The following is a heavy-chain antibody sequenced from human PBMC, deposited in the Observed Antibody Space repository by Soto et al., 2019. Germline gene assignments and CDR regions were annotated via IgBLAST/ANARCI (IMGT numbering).Heavy chain of an antibody. D-gene: IGHD6-19*01. J-gene: IGHJ4*02. V-gene: IGHV3-23*01. CDR3: AKEGSIAVANNLDY. CDR1: GFTFSSYA. Sequence: GSLSLSCVASGFTFSSYAMSWVRQAPGKGLEWVSAIGGSGGSTYYADSVKGRFTISRDNSKNTLYLQMNSLRAEDTAAYYCAKEGSIAVANNLDYWGQGTLVTVSS. CDR2: IGGSGGST.